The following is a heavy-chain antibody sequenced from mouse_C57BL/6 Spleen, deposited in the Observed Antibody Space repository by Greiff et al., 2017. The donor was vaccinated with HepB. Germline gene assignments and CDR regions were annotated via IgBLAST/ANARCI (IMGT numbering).Heavy chain of an antibody. CDR3: ARLYYSKAMDC. V-gene: IGHV1-64*01. CDR1: GYTFTSYW. Sequence: QVQLQQPGAELVKPGASVKLSCKASGYTFTSYWMHWVKQRPGQGLEWIGMIHPNSGSTNYNEKFKSKATLTVDKSSSTAYMQLSSLTSEDSAFYYCARLYYSKAMDCWGQGTSVTVSS. D-gene: IGHD2-5*01. J-gene: IGHJ4*01. CDR2: IHPNSGST.